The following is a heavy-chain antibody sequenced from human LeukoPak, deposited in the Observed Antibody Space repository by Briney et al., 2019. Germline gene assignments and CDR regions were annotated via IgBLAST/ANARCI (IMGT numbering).Heavy chain of an antibody. CDR2: IKQDGSEK. J-gene: IGHJ6*02. V-gene: IGHV3-7*01. CDR1: GFTFSSYW. D-gene: IGHD6-13*01. CDR3: ARDADSSSWSMYYYYGMDV. Sequence: PGGSLRLSCAASGFTFSSYWMHWVRQAPGKGLEWVANIKQDGSEKYYVDSVKGRFTTSRDNAKNSLYLQMNSLRAEDTAVYYCARDADSSSWSMYYYYGMDVWGQGTTVTVSS.